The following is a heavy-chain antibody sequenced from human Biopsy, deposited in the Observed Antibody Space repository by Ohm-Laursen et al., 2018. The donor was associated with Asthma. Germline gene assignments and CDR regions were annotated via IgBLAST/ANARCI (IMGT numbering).Heavy chain of an antibody. J-gene: IGHJ4*02. CDR1: GFTVSRDH. CDR2: IYSGGTS. V-gene: IGHV3-53*01. CDR3: ARGDGSGWSHYYFDY. D-gene: IGHD6-19*01. Sequence: GSLRLSCAAPGFTVSRDHMFWVRQAPGKGLEWVSVIYSGGTSHTADSVRGRFTISRDFSKNTLHLQMHSLRVEDTAVYYCARGDGSGWSHYYFDYWGQGTLVTVSS.